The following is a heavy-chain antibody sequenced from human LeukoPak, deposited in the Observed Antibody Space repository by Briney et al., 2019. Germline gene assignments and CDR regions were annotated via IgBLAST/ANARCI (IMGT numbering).Heavy chain of an antibody. J-gene: IGHJ4*02. CDR2: IYYSGST. V-gene: IGHV4-59*01. D-gene: IGHD2-21*02. Sequence: SETLSLNCTVSGGSISGYHWSWIRQPPRKGLEWIGYIYYSGSTNTNPSLKSRVTISVDTSKNHFSLKLSSVTAADTAVYYCARVAYCGGDCYPFDQWGQGTLVTVSS. CDR1: GGSISGYH. CDR3: ARVAYCGGDCYPFDQ.